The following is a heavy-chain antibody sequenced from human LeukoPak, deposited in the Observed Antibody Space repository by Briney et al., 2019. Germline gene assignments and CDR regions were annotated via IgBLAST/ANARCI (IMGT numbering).Heavy chain of an antibody. CDR1: GFTFSSYS. CDR2: ISSSSSYI. J-gene: IGHJ4*02. Sequence: PGGSLRLSCAASGFTFSSYSMNWVRQAPGKGLEWVSSISSSSSYIYYADSVKGRFTISRDNAKNSLYLQMNSLRAEDTAVYYCARDYYGSGSYYNGAYWGQGTLVTVSS. V-gene: IGHV3-21*01. D-gene: IGHD3-10*01. CDR3: ARDYYGSGSYYNGAY.